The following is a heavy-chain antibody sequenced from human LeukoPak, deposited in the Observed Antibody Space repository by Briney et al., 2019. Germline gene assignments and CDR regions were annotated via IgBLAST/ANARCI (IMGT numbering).Heavy chain of an antibody. D-gene: IGHD3-10*02. CDR3: AELGITMIGGV. J-gene: IGHJ6*04. V-gene: IGHV3-48*04. CDR1: GFPFTTYI. CDR2: ISSSSSTI. Sequence: GGSLRLSCAASGFPFTTYIMNWVRQAPGKGLEWVSYISSSSSTIYYADSVKGRFTISRDNAKNSLYLQMNSLRAEDTAVYYCAELGITMIGGVWGKGTTVTISS.